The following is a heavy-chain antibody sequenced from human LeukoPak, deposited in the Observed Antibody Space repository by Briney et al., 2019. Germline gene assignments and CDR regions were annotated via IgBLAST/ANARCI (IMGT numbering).Heavy chain of an antibody. CDR3: AKTIGVARDFDY. D-gene: IGHD6-19*01. CDR2: IKQDRSEK. CDR1: GFTFTNYW. J-gene: IGHJ4*02. Sequence: GGSLRLSCAASGFTFTNYWMSWVRQAPGKGLELVANIKQDRSEKYYVDSVKGRFTISRDNAKNTLYLQMNSLRAEDTAVYYCAKTIGVARDFDYWGQGTLVTVSS. V-gene: IGHV3-7*03.